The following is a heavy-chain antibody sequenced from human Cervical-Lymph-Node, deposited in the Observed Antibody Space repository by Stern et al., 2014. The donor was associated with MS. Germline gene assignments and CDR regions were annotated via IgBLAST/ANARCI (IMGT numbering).Heavy chain of an antibody. Sequence: VQLVQSGAEVKKPGASVKVSCKASGNTFTGYYIHWVRQAPGQGLELMGRINRNTGGANYAQNFQSKVTMTWDTSINTAYMELSRLTSDDTAVYYCARSVGVTIFGVNSDWLDPWGQGTLVTVSS. CDR3: ARSVGVTIFGVNSDWLDP. J-gene: IGHJ5*02. D-gene: IGHD3-3*01. CDR1: GNTFTGYY. V-gene: IGHV1-2*06. CDR2: INRNTGGA.